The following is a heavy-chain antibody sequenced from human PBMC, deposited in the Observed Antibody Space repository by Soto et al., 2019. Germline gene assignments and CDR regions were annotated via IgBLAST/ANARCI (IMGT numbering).Heavy chain of an antibody. CDR3: TTDSYSTMIVVRFDY. Sequence: GGSLRLSCAASGFTVSSNYMSWVRQAPGKGLEWVSVIYSGGSTYYADSVKGRFTISRDNSKNMVYLQKNSLKTEDTGIYYCTTDSYSTMIVVRFDYWGHGTLVTVSS. CDR2: IYSGGST. J-gene: IGHJ4*01. V-gene: IGHV3-66*01. D-gene: IGHD3-22*01. CDR1: GFTVSSNY.